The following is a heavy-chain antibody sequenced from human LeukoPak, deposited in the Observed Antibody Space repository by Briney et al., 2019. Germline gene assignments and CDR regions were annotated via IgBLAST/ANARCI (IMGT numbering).Heavy chain of an antibody. CDR3: ARERPYYGSRTYSASFDY. Sequence: GGSLRLSCAASGFTFSSYSMNWVRQAPGKGLEWVSYISSSSSTTYYADSVKGRFTISRDNADNSLYLQMNSLRPEDTAVYYCARERPYYGSRTYSASFDYWGQGTLVTVSS. D-gene: IGHD3-10*01. CDR2: ISSSSSTT. CDR1: GFTFSSYS. V-gene: IGHV3-48*04. J-gene: IGHJ4*02.